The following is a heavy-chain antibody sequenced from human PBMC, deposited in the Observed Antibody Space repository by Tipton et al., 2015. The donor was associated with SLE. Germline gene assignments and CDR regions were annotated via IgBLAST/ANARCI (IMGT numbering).Heavy chain of an antibody. J-gene: IGHJ4*02. D-gene: IGHD3-22*01. CDR2: IYYSGST. Sequence: LRLSCTVSGGSISSHYWSWIRQPPGKGLEWFGYIYYSGSTNYNPSLKSRVTISVDTSKNQFSLKLSSVTAADTAVYYWARASWGSSGYYSGRYFDYWGQGTLVTVSS. CDR3: ARASWGSSGYYSGRYFDY. V-gene: IGHV4-59*11. CDR1: GGSISSHY.